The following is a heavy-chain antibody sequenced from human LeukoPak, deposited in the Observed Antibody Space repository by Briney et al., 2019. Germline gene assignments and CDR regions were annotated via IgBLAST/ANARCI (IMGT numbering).Heavy chain of an antibody. CDR3: ARGPDHYSSGWYAY. V-gene: IGHV3-21*01. D-gene: IGHD6-19*01. CDR2: ISSSSSYI. J-gene: IGHJ4*02. Sequence: GGSLRLSCAASGFTFSSYSMNWVRQAPGKGLEWVSSISSSSSYIYYADSVKGRFTISRDNAKNSLYLQMDSLRAEDTAVYYCARGPDHYSSGWYAYWGQGTLVTVSS. CDR1: GFTFSSYS.